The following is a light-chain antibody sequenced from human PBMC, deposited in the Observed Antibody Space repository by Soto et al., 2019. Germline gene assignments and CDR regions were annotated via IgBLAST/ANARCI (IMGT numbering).Light chain of an antibody. J-gene: IGKJ4*01. Sequence: EVVLTQSPATLSLSPGDRATLSCRASQSVNSYLGWYQQKPGQAPRLLIYDASNGATGIPARFSGSGSGTDFTLTISSLEPEDFAVYYCQHRRSWPLTFGGGTKVEIK. CDR3: QHRRSWPLT. CDR1: QSVNSY. V-gene: IGKV3-11*01. CDR2: DAS.